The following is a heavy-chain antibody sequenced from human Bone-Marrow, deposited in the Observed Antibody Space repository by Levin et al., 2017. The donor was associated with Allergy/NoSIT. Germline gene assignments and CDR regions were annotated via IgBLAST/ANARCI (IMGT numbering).Heavy chain of an antibody. CDR1: GFTFGDAW. J-gene: IGHJ4*02. Sequence: GGSLRLSCAASGFTFGDAWMSWVRQAPGKGLEWVGRVKSEIDGGTTDYGTAVEGRFTISRDDSNNMMSLQMKNLKGDDSGVYYCTTAPGGKSYYWGQGTVVIVSS. V-gene: IGHV3-15*01. D-gene: IGHD3-10*01. CDR2: VKSEIDGGTT. CDR3: TTAPGGKSYY.